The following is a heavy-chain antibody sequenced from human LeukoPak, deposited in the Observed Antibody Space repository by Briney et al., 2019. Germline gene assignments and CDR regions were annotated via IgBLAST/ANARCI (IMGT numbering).Heavy chain of an antibody. CDR2: IYYSGST. CDR3: ARDQPGVEGAFDI. Sequence: SETLSLTCTVSGGSISSYYWSWIRQPPGKGLEWIGYIYYSGSTNYNPSLKSRVTISVDTSKNQFSLKLSSVTAADTAVYYCARDQPGVEGAFDIWGQGTMVTVSS. D-gene: IGHD5-24*01. CDR1: GGSISSYY. V-gene: IGHV4-59*01. J-gene: IGHJ3*02.